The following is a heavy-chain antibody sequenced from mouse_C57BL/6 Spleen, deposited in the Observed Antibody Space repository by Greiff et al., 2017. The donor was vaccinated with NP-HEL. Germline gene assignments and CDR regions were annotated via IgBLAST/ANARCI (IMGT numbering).Heavy chain of an antibody. D-gene: IGHD2-4*01. Sequence: EVQLQQSGPELVKPGASVKIPCKASGYTFTDYNMDWVKQSHGKSLEWIGDINPNNGGTIYNQKFKGKATLTVDKSSSTAYMELRSLTSEDTAVYYRARKEDYALYFDYWGQGTTLTVSS. V-gene: IGHV1-18*01. CDR2: INPNNGGT. CDR3: ARKEDYALYFDY. J-gene: IGHJ2*01. CDR1: GYTFTDYN.